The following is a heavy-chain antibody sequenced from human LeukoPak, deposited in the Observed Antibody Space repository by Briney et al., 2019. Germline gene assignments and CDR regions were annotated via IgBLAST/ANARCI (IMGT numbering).Heavy chain of an antibody. V-gene: IGHV1-2*02. Sequence: GAPVKVSCKASGYTFTNYYMHWVRQAPGQGLEWMGWINPNSGGTNYAQKFQGRVTMTRDTSISTAYMELSRLRSDDTAVYYCARGGGGGFVVVPAAIVGFDYWGQGTLVTVSS. CDR2: INPNSGGT. J-gene: IGHJ4*02. CDR3: ARGGGGGFVVVPAAIVGFDY. CDR1: GYTFTNYY. D-gene: IGHD2-2*02.